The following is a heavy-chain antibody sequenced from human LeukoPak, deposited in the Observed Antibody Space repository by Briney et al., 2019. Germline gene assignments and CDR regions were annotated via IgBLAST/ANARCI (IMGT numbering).Heavy chain of an antibody. V-gene: IGHV3-48*01. D-gene: IGHD4/OR15-4a*01. CDR2: ISSSSSTI. CDR1: GFTFSSYS. CDR3: ASLELLDYGFDY. Sequence: GGSLRLSCAASGFTFSSYSMNWVRQAPGKGLEWVSSISSSSSTIYYADSVKGRFTISRDNAKNSLYLQMNSLRAEDTAVYYCASLELLDYGFDYWGQGTLVTVSS. J-gene: IGHJ4*02.